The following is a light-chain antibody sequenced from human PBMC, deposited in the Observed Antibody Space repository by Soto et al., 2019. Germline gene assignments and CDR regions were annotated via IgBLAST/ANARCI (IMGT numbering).Light chain of an antibody. J-gene: IGKJ1*01. CDR3: QQYDNSPRT. Sequence: TVMTQSPYILSVSPGERATLSCRASQSLSSGYLAWYQQTPGQAHRILIYAASSRATGIQDWFSGSGCGTYFSLTISRLAPEYSAVYYCQQYDNSPRTVGQGTKVDIK. CDR1: QSLSSGY. CDR2: AAS. V-gene: IGKV3-20*01.